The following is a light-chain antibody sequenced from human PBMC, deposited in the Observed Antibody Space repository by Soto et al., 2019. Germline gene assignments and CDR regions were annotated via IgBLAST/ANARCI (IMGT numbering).Light chain of an antibody. CDR2: DAS. J-gene: IGKJ1*01. V-gene: IGKV1-39*01. CDR3: QQSYSSPRT. Sequence: DIHRTPSPSVLFVSLGNRVTNTCRASQSISSWLAWYQQKPGKAPKLLIYDASSLESGVPSRFSGSGSETDFTLTISSLQPEDFASYYCQQSYSSPRTFGQGTKVDIK. CDR1: QSISSW.